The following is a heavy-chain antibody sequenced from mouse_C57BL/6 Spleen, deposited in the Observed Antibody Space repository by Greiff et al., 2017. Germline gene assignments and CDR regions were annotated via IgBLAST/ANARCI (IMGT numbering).Heavy chain of an antibody. CDR3: TRWGLLQLRPYYFDY. Sequence: QVHVKQSGAELVRPGASVTLSCKASGYTFTDYEMHWVKQTPVHGLEWIGAIDPETGGTAYKQKFKGKAILTADKSSSTAYMELRSLTSEDSAVYDCTRWGLLQLRPYYFDYWGQGTTLTVSS. J-gene: IGHJ2*01. V-gene: IGHV1-15*01. CDR2: IDPETGGT. D-gene: IGHD3-2*02. CDR1: GYTFTDYE.